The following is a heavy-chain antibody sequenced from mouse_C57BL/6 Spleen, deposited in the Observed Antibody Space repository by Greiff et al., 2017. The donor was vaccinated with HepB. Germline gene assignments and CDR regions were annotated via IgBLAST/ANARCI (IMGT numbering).Heavy chain of an antibody. CDR2: ISDGGSYT. V-gene: IGHV5-4*01. J-gene: IGHJ1*03. Sequence: DVHLVESGGGLVKPGGSLKLSCAASGFTFSSYAMSWVRQTPEKRLEWVATISDGGSYTYYPDNVKGRFTISRDNAKNNLYLQMSHLKSEDTAMYYCARDWDVGYFDVWGTGTTVTVSS. CDR1: GFTFSSYA. D-gene: IGHD4-1*01. CDR3: ARDWDVGYFDV.